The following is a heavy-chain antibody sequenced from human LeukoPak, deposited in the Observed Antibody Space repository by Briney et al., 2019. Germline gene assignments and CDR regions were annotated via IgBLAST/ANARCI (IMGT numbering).Heavy chain of an antibody. Sequence: SETLSRTCTGSGGSISSYYWSWIRQRPGQGLEWIGYIYYSGSTNYNPSLNSRVTISVDTSKNQFSLKLSSVTAADTAVYYCAGGVVAALDFDYWGQGTLVTVSS. CDR1: GGSISSYY. CDR2: IYYSGST. V-gene: IGHV4-59*01. D-gene: IGHD2-15*01. J-gene: IGHJ4*02. CDR3: AGGVVAALDFDY.